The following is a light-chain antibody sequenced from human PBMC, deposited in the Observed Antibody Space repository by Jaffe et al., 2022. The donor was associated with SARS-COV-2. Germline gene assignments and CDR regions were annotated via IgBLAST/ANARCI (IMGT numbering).Light chain of an antibody. CDR1: QSVSSTS. V-gene: IGKV3-20*01. CDR3: QQYGNSPF. Sequence: EIVLTQSPGTLSLSPGERATLSCRASQSVSSTSLAWYQQRPGQAPRLLIYGASSRAAGIPDRFSGSASGTDFTLTINRLEPEDSAVYYCQQYGNSPFFGGGTKVEIK. J-gene: IGKJ4*01. CDR2: GAS.